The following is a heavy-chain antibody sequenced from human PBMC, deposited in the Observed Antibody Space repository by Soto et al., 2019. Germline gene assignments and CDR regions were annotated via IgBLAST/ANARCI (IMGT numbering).Heavy chain of an antibody. J-gene: IGHJ6*02. V-gene: IGHV5-51*03. CDR1: GYSFTSYW. CDR3: ARLLPAAMSRWYYYGIDV. Sequence: EVQLVQSGAEVKKPGESLKISCKGSGYSFTSYWLGCVRQMPGKGLEWLGIIYPGDSDTRYSPSFQGQVTISADKSISTAYLPWSSLKASDTAMYYCARLLPAAMSRWYYYGIDVWGQGTTVTVSS. CDR2: IYPGDSDT. D-gene: IGHD2-2*01.